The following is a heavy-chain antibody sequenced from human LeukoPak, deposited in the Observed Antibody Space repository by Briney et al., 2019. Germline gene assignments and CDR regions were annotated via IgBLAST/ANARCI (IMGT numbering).Heavy chain of an antibody. D-gene: IGHD2-2*01. V-gene: IGHV3-23*01. J-gene: IGHJ4*02. CDR2: ISGSGGST. Sequence: GGSLRLSCAASGFTFSSYAMSWVRQAPGKGREWVSAISGSGGSTYYADSVKGGFTISRDNSKNTLYLQMNSLRAADTAVYFWAKRRRPDAPAAAPLDCWGGGTLVTVSS. CDR3: AKRRRPDAPAAAPLDC. CDR1: GFTFSSYA.